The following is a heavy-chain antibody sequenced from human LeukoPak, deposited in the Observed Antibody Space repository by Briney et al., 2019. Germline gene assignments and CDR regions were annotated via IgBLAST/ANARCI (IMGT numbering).Heavy chain of an antibody. Sequence: GGSLRLSCAASGFTFSGCGMHWVRQAPGKGLEWVAFIWYDGRDKYYADSVKGQFTISRDNSKNTLYLQMNSLRAEDTAVYYCAKEQYSYGSYFDSWGKGTLVTVSS. CDR2: IWYDGRDK. CDR3: AKEQYSYGSYFDS. D-gene: IGHD5-18*01. J-gene: IGHJ4*02. CDR1: GFTFSGCG. V-gene: IGHV3-30*02.